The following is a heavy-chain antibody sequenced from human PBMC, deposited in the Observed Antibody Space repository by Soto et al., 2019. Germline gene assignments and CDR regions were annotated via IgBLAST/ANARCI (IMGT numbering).Heavy chain of an antibody. CDR3: ARARLYGSGSTDY. J-gene: IGHJ4*02. D-gene: IGHD3-10*01. Sequence: EVQLVESGGNLVQPGGSLRLSCAASGLTFSGYWMHWVRQAPGKGLIWVSRINNDGTTTNYADSVKGRFTISRDNAKNTVYLPMNSLGAEDTAVYYCARARLYGSGSTDYWGQRTLVTVSS. V-gene: IGHV3-74*01. CDR1: GLTFSGYW. CDR2: INNDGTTT.